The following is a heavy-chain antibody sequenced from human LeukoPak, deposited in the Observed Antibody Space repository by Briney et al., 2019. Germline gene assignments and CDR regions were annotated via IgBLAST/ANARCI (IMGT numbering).Heavy chain of an antibody. CDR2: INAGNGNT. CDR3: ARGVVVVVAAGPPYGMDV. Sequence: ASVKVSCKASGYTFTSYAMHRVRQAPGQRLEWMGWINAGNGNTKYSQKFQGRVTITRDTSASTAYMELSSLTSEDTAVYYCARGVVVVVAAGPPYGMDVWGQGTTVTVSS. V-gene: IGHV1-3*01. J-gene: IGHJ6*02. D-gene: IGHD2-15*01. CDR1: GYTFTSYA.